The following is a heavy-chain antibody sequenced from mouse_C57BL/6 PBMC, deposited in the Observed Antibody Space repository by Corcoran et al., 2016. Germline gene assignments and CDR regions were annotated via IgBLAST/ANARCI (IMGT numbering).Heavy chain of an antibody. V-gene: IGHV9-3*01. CDR2: INTYSGVP. D-gene: IGHD6-1*01. J-gene: IGHJ4*01. Sequence: QIQLVQSGPELKKPGETVKISCKASGYTFTTYGMSWVKQAPGKGLKWMGWINTYSGVPTYADDFKGRFAFSLEASASTAYLQINNLKNEDTATYFCARSGRQAPMDYWGQGTSVTVSS. CDR3: ARSGRQAPMDY. CDR1: GYTFTTYG.